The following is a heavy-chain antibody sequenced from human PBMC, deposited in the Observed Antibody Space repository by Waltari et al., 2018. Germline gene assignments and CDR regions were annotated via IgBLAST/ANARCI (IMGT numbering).Heavy chain of an antibody. CDR3: ATDPSGSGSYTRWFDP. Sequence: QVQLVQSGAEVKKSGSSVKVSCKASGGTFSSYAISWVRQAPGQGLEWMGGIIPIFGTANYAQKFQGRVTITADESTSTAYMELSSLRSEDTAVYYCATDPSGSGSYTRWFDPWGQGTLVTVSS. CDR1: GGTFSSYA. V-gene: IGHV1-69*12. D-gene: IGHD1-26*01. J-gene: IGHJ5*02. CDR2: IIPIFGTA.